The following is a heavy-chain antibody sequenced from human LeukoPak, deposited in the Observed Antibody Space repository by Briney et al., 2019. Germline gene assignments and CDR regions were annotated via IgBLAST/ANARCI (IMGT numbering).Heavy chain of an antibody. Sequence: PGGSLRLSCTASGFTFSDYAMSWVRRAPGKGLERVSGISGSGGSIRYADSVKGRFIISRDNSKNTLYLQMNSLRAEDTAVYYCAKGGDGYNYYFDYWGQETLVTVSS. D-gene: IGHD5-24*01. CDR1: GFTFSDYA. CDR2: ISGSGGSI. V-gene: IGHV3-23*01. J-gene: IGHJ4*02. CDR3: AKGGDGYNYYFDY.